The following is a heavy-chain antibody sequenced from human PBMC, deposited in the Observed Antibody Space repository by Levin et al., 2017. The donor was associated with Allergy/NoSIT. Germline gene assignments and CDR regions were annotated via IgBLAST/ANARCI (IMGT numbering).Heavy chain of an antibody. CDR2: ISNSGST. CDR1: GFGFSSYA. J-gene: IGHJ4*02. V-gene: IGHV3-23*01. Sequence: SCAASGFGFSSYAMNWVRQAPGKGLEWLSSISNSGSTYTADSVRGRFTISRDNSRNTVYLQMNSLRPEDTAIYYCAKEGLLHSSAWYFGFWGQGTQVAVSS. D-gene: IGHD6-19*01. CDR3: AKEGLLHSSAWYFGF.